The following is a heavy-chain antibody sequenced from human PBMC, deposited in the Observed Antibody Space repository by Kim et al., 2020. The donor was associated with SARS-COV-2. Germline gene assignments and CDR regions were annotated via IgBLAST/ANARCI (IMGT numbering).Heavy chain of an antibody. J-gene: IGHJ1*01. CDR3: ANTGGGSFRYFQH. Sequence: YYTPSLKSGLTLSVDTSKNQFSLKLSAVTAADTAVYYCANTGGGSFRYFQHWGQGTLVTVSS. D-gene: IGHD2-15*01. V-gene: IGHV4-31*02.